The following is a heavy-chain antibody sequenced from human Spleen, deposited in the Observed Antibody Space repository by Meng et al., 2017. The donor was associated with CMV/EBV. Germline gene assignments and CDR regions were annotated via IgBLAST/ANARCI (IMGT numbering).Heavy chain of an antibody. J-gene: IGHJ4*02. CDR1: GGSFSGYY. Sequence: QVQLRHGAAGLLKPSETLSLTCAVYGGSFSGYYWSWIRQPPGKGLEWIGEINHSGSTNYNPSLKSRVTISVDTSKNQFSLKLSSVTAADTAVYYCAREGRYSSSPTDYWGQGTLVTVSS. V-gene: IGHV4-34*01. CDR3: AREGRYSSSPTDY. D-gene: IGHD6-6*01. CDR2: INHSGST.